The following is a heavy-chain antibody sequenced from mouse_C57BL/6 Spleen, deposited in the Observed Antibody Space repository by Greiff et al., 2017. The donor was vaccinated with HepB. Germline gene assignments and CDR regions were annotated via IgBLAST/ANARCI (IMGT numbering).Heavy chain of an antibody. V-gene: IGHV1-82*01. J-gene: IGHJ2*01. D-gene: IGHD3-2*02. CDR1: GYAFSSSW. CDR3: AREGWLRLDY. CDR2: IYPGDGDT. Sequence: VQVVESGPELVKPGASVKISCKASGYAFSSSWMNWVKQRPGKGLEWIGRIYPGDGDTNYNGKFKGKATLTADKSSSTAYMQLSSLTSEDSAVYFCAREGWLRLDYWGQGTTLTVSS.